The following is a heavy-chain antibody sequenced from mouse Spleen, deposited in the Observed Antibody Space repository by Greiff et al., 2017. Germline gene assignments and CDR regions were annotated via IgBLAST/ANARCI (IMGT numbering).Heavy chain of an antibody. J-gene: IGHJ4*01. CDR1: GFNINDYY. Sequence: EVKLQESGAELVKPGASVKLSCTASGFNINDYYMHWVKQRTEQGLEWIGRIDPEDGETKYDPKFKGKATITADTSSNTAYLQLSSLTSEDTAVYYCARRDDYDSYAMDDWGQGTSVTVSS. CDR2: IDPEDGET. CDR3: ARRDDYDSYAMDD. V-gene: IGHV14-2*01. D-gene: IGHD2-4*01.